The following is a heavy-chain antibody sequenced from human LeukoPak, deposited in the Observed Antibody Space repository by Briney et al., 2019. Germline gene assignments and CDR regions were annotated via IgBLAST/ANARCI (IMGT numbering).Heavy chain of an antibody. CDR3: AKDQFLQQLVN. J-gene: IGHJ4*02. CDR2: ISSSSSYI. V-gene: IGHV3-21*01. CDR1: GFTFSSYS. D-gene: IGHD6-13*01. Sequence: GGSLRLSCAASGFTFSSYSMNWVRQAPGKGLEWVSSISSSSSYIYYADSVKGRFTISRDNAKNSLYLQMNSLRAEDTAVYYCAKDQFLQQLVNWGQGTLVTVSS.